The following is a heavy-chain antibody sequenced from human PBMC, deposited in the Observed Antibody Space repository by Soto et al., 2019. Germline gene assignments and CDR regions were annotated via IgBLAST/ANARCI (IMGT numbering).Heavy chain of an antibody. Sequence: VESLKISCKGSGYIFTSYWISCFLQMPGKGLEWMGRIDPSDSYTNYSPSFQGHVTISADKSISTAYLQWSSLKASDTAMYYCARHNLRSGWLDYWGQGTLVTVSS. CDR3: ARHNLRSGWLDY. J-gene: IGHJ4*02. D-gene: IGHD6-19*01. CDR1: GYIFTSYW. CDR2: IDPSDSYT. V-gene: IGHV5-10-1*01.